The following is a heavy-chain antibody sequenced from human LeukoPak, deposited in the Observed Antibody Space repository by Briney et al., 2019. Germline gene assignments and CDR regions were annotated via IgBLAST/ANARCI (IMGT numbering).Heavy chain of an antibody. CDR1: GYTFTKYW. V-gene: IGHV5-51*01. Sequence: GESLKISCKGSGYTFTKYWIGWGRQTPGEGVECIGIIYTGDSDTRYSPSFQGRVTSSADKSISTAYLQWSSLKASDTAMYYCARRDMATNTPFDYWGQGTLVTVSS. D-gene: IGHD5-24*01. CDR3: ARRDMATNTPFDY. CDR2: IYTGDSDT. J-gene: IGHJ4*02.